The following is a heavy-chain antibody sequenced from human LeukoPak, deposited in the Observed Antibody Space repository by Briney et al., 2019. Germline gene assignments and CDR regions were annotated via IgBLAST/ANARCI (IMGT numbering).Heavy chain of an antibody. CDR1: GGSFSGYY. CDR3: ARGGMTTVRISFDY. Sequence: PSETLSLTCAVYGGSFSGYYWSWIRQPPEKGLEWIGEINHSGSTNYNPSLKSRVTISVDTSKNQFSLKLSSVTAADTAVYYCARGGMTTVRISFDYWGQGTLVTVSS. D-gene: IGHD4-17*01. V-gene: IGHV4-34*01. CDR2: INHSGST. J-gene: IGHJ4*02.